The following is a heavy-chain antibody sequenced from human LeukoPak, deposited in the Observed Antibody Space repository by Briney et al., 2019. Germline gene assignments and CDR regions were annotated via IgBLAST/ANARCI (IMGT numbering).Heavy chain of an antibody. CDR2: IYTTGST. V-gene: IGHV4-61*09. J-gene: IGHJ6*03. CDR3: ARVGGRGLSHYYYYYMDV. D-gene: IGHD2/OR15-2a*01. CDR1: GGSISRGSYL. Sequence: SQTLSLTCSVSGGSISRGSYLWTWIRQPAGKGLEWIGHIYTTGSTNFNPSLKSRVSISIDTSKNHFFLKINSVTAADTAVYYCARVGGRGLSHYYYYYMDVWGKGTTVTVSS.